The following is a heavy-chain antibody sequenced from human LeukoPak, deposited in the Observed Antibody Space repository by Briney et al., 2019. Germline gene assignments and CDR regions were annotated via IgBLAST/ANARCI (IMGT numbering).Heavy chain of an antibody. Sequence: ASVKVSCKASGYTFTGYYMHWVRQAPGQGLEWLGWITPNSGATNSAQKFQGRVTMTTDTSISTAYMELRSLKSDDTAVYYCARDHGGDWNVDYWGQGTLVTVSS. CDR3: ARDHGGDWNVDY. CDR1: GYTFTGYY. CDR2: ITPNSGAT. J-gene: IGHJ4*02. V-gene: IGHV1-2*02. D-gene: IGHD1-1*01.